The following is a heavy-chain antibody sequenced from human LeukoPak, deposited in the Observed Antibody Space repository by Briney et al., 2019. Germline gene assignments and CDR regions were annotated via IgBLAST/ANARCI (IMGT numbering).Heavy chain of an antibody. CDR1: GASISNSAYY. D-gene: IGHD3-3*01. J-gene: IGHJ5*02. Sequence: SETLSLTCTVSGASISNSAYYWLWIRQPPGEGLECIGTVHYSGSTFYNPSLKSRVNISVDTSKNQFPLQLSSVTAADTAVYYCARLFFVIDTWGQGTLVTVSS. CDR2: VHYSGST. CDR3: ARLFFVIDT. V-gene: IGHV4-39*01.